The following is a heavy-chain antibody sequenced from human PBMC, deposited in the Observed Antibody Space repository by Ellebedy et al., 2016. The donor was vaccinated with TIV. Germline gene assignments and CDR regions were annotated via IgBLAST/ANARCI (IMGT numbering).Heavy chain of an antibody. V-gene: IGHV3-7*01. J-gene: IGHJ4*02. D-gene: IGHD2/OR15-2a*01. CDR3: ARDAESGKTDY. CDR2: IIQDGNEK. Sequence: GESLKISCVASGFTFSNSWTSWVRQAPGKGLEWLANIIQDGNEKNHVDSVKGRFTISRDNAKNSLYLQMNSLRDNDTGLYYCARDAESGKTDYWGQGTLVTVSS. CDR1: GFTFSNSW.